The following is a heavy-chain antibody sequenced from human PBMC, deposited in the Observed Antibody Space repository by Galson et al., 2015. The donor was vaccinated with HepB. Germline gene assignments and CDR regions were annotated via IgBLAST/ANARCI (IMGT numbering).Heavy chain of an antibody. V-gene: IGHV3-21*06. CDR2: ISERGPSI. D-gene: IGHD2-2*01. CDR1: GFNFNAYT. J-gene: IGHJ4*02. CDR3: SRDVPTWCSATSCPESDY. Sequence: LRLSCAASGFNFNAYTMNWVRQAPGKGLEWVSSISERGPSIYYADSVKGRFTISRDNSKNTLFLQMNRLRAEDTAVYYCSRDVPTWCSATSCPESDYWGQGTLVTVSS.